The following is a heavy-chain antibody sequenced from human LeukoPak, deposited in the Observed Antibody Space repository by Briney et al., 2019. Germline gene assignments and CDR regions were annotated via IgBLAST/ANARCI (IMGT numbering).Heavy chain of an antibody. V-gene: IGHV3-7*01. CDR3: AKLAKYFYGSETYYFFEH. CDR1: GFSFTTYW. Sequence: PGGSLRLSCAASGFSFTTYWVGWVRQAPGKGLEGVANIKQDGTEKYYVDPVKGRFTISRDNAKNSLYLQMNSLRVEDTAVYYCAKLAKYFYGSETYYFFEHWGQGTPVTASS. J-gene: IGHJ4*02. CDR2: IKQDGTEK. D-gene: IGHD3-10*01.